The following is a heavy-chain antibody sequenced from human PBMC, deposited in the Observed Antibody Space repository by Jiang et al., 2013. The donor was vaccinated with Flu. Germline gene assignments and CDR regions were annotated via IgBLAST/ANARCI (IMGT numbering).Heavy chain of an antibody. CDR2: VYYSGTT. CDR1: GGSISSYY. Sequence: GLVKPSETLSLTCTLSGGSISSYYWSWIRQPPGKGLEWIGYVYYSGTTYYNPSLKSRVTISVDTSKNQFSLKLSSVTAADTAVYYCARLTIFGVVIIDYWGQGTLVTVSS. J-gene: IGHJ4*02. V-gene: IGHV4-59*08. CDR3: ARLTIFGVVIIDY. D-gene: IGHD3-3*01.